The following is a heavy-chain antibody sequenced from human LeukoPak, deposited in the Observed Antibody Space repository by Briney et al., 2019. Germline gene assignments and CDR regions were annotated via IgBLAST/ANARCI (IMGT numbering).Heavy chain of an antibody. V-gene: IGHV3-74*01. J-gene: IGHJ4*02. CDR1: GLTFRTTW. CDR2: MNGEGTTI. D-gene: IGHD1-7*01. CDR3: ATARNFRFEY. Sequence: GGSLRLSCATSGLTFRTTWMHWVRQAPGKGLMWVSRMNGEGTTIDYANSVKGRFTVSRDYAKNTLFLQMNNLRTEDTALYFCATARNFRFEYWGQGSLVIVSA.